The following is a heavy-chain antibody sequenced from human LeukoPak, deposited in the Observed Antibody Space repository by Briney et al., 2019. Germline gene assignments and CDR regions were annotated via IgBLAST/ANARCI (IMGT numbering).Heavy chain of an antibody. J-gene: IGHJ3*02. Sequence: SETLSLTCTVSGGSISSSSYYWGWIRQPPGKGLEWIGSIYYRGSTYYNPSLKSRVTISVDTSKNQFSLKLSSVTAADTAVYYCATLYYYDSSGYYHDAFDIWGQGTMVTVSS. CDR2: IYYRGST. V-gene: IGHV4-39*01. CDR3: ATLYYYDSSGYYHDAFDI. D-gene: IGHD3-22*01. CDR1: GGSISSSSYY.